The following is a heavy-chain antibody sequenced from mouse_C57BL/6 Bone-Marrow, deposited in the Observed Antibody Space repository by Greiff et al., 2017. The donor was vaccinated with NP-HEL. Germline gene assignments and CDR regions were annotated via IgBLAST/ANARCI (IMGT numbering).Heavy chain of an antibody. CDR3: ARSGGKNHYFDD. CDR2: IYPASGST. CDR1: GFTFTSSC. Sequence: QVQLQQSVAELVKPGASVKLSCKASGFTFTSSCITWVKQRPGQGLEWIGGIYPASGSTNYTEKFKGKATLTADTSSNTAYMQLSSLTSEDSAVDYCARSGGKNHYFDDWGQGTTLTVSS. V-gene: IGHV1-55*01. J-gene: IGHJ2*01. D-gene: IGHD2-1*01.